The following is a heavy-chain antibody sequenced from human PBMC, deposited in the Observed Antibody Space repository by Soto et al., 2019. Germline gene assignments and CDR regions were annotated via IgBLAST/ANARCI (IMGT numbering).Heavy chain of an antibody. CDR1: GFTFSSYD. V-gene: IGHV3-13*04. J-gene: IGHJ5*02. CDR3: ARARMTGTGRGWFDP. D-gene: IGHD1-20*01. CDR2: IGTAGDT. Sequence: EVQLVESGGGLVQPGGSLRLSCAASGFTFSSYDMHWVRQATGKGLEWVSAIGTAGDTYYPDSVKGRFTISRENAKNSLYFQMNSLRAGDTAVYYCARARMTGTGRGWFDPWGQGTLVTVSS.